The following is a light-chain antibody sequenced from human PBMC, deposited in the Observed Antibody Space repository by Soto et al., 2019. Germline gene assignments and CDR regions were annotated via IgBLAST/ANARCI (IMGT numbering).Light chain of an antibody. J-gene: IGKJ1*01. Sequence: AIQMTQSPSSLSASVGDRVTISCRASQDIRHNMGWYQQKPGKAPNLLIYAASTLQRGVPSRFRGSGSGTDFTPTISSLQPEDFATYYCLQDHNYPRTFGQGTKVEIK. CDR2: AAS. CDR3: LQDHNYPRT. CDR1: QDIRHN. V-gene: IGKV1-6*01.